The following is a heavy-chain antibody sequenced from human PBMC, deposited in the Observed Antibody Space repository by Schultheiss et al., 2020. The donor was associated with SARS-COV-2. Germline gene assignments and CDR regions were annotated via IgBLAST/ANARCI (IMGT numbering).Heavy chain of an antibody. J-gene: IGHJ4*02. CDR3: ARGGTMVRGDEPNPVDY. Sequence: SQTLSLTCAVSGDSINSYFWSWIRQIPGRGLEWIGYVYYTGSTNYNPSLKTRVTISVDTSKNQFSLKLTSVTAADTAVYYCARGGTMVRGDEPNPVDYWGQGTLVTVSS. V-gene: IGHV4-59*08. CDR1: GDSINSYF. D-gene: IGHD3-10*01. CDR2: VYYTGST.